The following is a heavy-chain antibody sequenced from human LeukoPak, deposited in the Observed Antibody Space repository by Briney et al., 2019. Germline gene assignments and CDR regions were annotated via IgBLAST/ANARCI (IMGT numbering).Heavy chain of an antibody. J-gene: IGHJ4*02. V-gene: IGHV4-61*02. CDR3: ARADSGWYEFDY. CDR2: IYTSGST. CDR1: GGSISSGSYY. Sequence: SETLSLTCTVSGGSISSGSYYWSWIRQPAGKGLEWIGRIYTSGSTNYNPSLKSRVTISVDTSKNQFSLKLSSVTAADTAVYYCARADSGWYEFDYWGQGTLVTVSS. D-gene: IGHD6-19*01.